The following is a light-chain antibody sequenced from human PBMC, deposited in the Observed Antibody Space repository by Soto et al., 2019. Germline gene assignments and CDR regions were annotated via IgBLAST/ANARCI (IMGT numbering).Light chain of an antibody. CDR3: QQYSDWPPVT. V-gene: IGKV3D-15*01. CDR2: GAS. Sequence: EMVMTQSPATLSVSPGERATLSCRASQTVSSNLAWFQQKPGQAPRLLVYGASTRATGVPGRFSGSGSGTGFTLTISSLQSEDFAVYYCQQYSDWPPVTFGQGTRLE. J-gene: IGKJ5*01. CDR1: QTVSSN.